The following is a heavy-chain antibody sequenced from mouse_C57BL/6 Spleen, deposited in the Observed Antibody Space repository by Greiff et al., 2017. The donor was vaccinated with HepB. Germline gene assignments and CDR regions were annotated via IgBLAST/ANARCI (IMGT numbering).Heavy chain of an antibody. CDR3: ARKSLRPYYFDY. V-gene: IGHV1-18*01. CDR1: GYTFTDYN. Sequence: VQLQQSGPELVKPGASVKIPCKASGYTFTDYNMDWVKQSHGKSLEWIGDINPNNGGTIYNQKFKGKATLTVDKSSSTAYMELRSLTSEDTAVYYCARKSLRPYYFDYWGQGTTLTVSS. CDR2: INPNNGGT. J-gene: IGHJ2*01. D-gene: IGHD5-1*01.